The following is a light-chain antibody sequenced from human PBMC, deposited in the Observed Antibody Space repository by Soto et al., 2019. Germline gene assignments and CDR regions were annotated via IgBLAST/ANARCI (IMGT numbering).Light chain of an antibody. V-gene: IGKV1-39*01. CDR3: QQSYSVPLT. J-gene: IGKJ2*01. CDR2: AAS. Sequence: DIQMTQSPSSLSASVGDRVTITCRPSQNILTYLNWYQQKAGEVPRFLIYAASNLQDGVPSRFSGRESGTEFTLTISSLQPEDFATYFCQQSYSVPLTFGQGTKLE. CDR1: QNILTY.